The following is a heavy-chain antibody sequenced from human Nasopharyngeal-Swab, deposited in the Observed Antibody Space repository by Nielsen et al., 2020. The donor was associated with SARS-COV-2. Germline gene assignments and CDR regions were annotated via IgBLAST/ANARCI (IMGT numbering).Heavy chain of an antibody. CDR1: GFTFSSYW. J-gene: IGHJ4*02. CDR2: IKQDGSEK. Sequence: GESLKISCAASGFTFSSYWMSWVRQAPGKGLEWVANIKQDGSEKYYVDSVKGRFTISRDNAKNSLYLQMNSLRAEETAVYYCARSHRDYYDSSGSDDYWGQGTLVTVSS. CDR3: ARSHRDYYDSSGSDDY. V-gene: IGHV3-7*03. D-gene: IGHD3-22*01.